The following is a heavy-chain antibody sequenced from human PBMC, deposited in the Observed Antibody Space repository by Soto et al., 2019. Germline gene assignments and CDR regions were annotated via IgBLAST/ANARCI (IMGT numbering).Heavy chain of an antibody. CDR3: ARSVGIAAAGRLDY. D-gene: IGHD6-13*01. J-gene: IGHJ4*02. Sequence: SETLSLTWAVSGGSIRSSNWWSWVRQLPGKGLEWSGEIYHSGSTTYNPSLKSRVTISVDKSKNQFSLKLSSVTAADTVVYYCARSVGIAAAGRLDYWGQGTLVTVSS. CDR2: IYHSGST. CDR1: GGSIRSSNW. V-gene: IGHV4-4*02.